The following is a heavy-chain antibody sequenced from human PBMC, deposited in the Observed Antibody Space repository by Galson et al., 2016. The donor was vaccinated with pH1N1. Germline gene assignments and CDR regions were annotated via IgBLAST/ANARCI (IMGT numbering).Heavy chain of an antibody. V-gene: IGHV1-69*13. D-gene: IGHD2-15*01. CDR2: VIPVFGTT. CDR3: ARGEGCCSGNNCYRAFEF. J-gene: IGHJ3*01. Sequence: SVKVSCKAFGGTFSSYAITWVRQAPGQGLEWTGGVIPVFGTTNYAPKFQGRVTITAGESMSTAYMELSSLKSEDTAVYYCARGEGCCSGNNCYRAFEFWGQGTMVTVPS. CDR1: GGTFSSYA.